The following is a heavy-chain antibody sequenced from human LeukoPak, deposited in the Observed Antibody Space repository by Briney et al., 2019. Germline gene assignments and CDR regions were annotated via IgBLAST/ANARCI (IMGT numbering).Heavy chain of an antibody. CDR3: AKDWAYGDYSDY. CDR1: GFTFSGYA. Sequence: GGSLRLSCAASGFTFSGYAMSWVRQAPGKGLEWVSAISGSGGSTYYADSVKGRFTISRDNSKNTLYLQMNSLRAEDTAVYYCAKDWAYGDYSDYWGQGTLVTVSS. V-gene: IGHV3-23*01. D-gene: IGHD4-17*01. J-gene: IGHJ4*02. CDR2: ISGSGGST.